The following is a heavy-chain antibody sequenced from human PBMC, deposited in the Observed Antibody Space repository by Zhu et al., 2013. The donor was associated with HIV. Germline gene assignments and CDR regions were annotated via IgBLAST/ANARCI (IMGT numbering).Heavy chain of an antibody. Sequence: QVHLVQSGGEVKEPGASVKVSCKASGYTFRNHGISWVRQAPGQGLEWMAWISAYNGDTNYAQNFQGRVTVTKDTSTSTAYMELRSLRSDDTAVYYCARDRRIQKYYYYGMDVWGQGTTVTVSS. J-gene: IGHJ6*02. D-gene: IGHD5-18*01. CDR2: ISAYNGDT. CDR1: GYTFRNHG. CDR3: ARDRRIQKYYYYGMDV. V-gene: IGHV1-18*01.